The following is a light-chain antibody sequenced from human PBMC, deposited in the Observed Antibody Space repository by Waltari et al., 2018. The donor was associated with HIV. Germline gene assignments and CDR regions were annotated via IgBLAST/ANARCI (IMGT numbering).Light chain of an antibody. V-gene: IGKV2-30*01. CDR2: KVS. CDR3: MQGTHWPYT. J-gene: IGKJ2*01. CDR1: QSLVYRNGNTY. Sequence: DVVMTQSPLSLPVTLGQPASISCRSSQSLVYRNGNTYLNWFQQRPGQSPRRLISKVSNRDSGVPDRFSGSGSGSDFTLKISRVEAEYVGVYYCMQGTHWPYTFGQGTKLKIK.